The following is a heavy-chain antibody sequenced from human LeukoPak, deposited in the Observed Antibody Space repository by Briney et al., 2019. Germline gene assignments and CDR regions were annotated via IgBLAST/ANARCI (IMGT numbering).Heavy chain of an antibody. Sequence: KPSETLSLTCTVSGGSISSSSYYWGWIRQPPGKGLEWIGSIYYSGSTYYNPSLKSRVTISVDTSKNQFSLKLSSVTAADTAVYYCARDFWSGYYTERRSSWFGPWGQGTLVTVSS. CDR2: IYYSGST. CDR1: GGSISSSSYY. D-gene: IGHD3-3*01. V-gene: IGHV4-39*07. J-gene: IGHJ5*02. CDR3: ARDFWSGYYTERRSSWFGP.